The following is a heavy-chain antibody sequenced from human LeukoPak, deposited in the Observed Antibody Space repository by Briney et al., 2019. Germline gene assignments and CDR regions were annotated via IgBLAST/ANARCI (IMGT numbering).Heavy chain of an antibody. CDR1: DGSFSDYY. CDR2: INHSGST. D-gene: IGHD5-24*01. CDR3: ARGGRDGYSS. Sequence: SETLSLTCAVYDGSFSDYYWTWIRQPPGKGLEWIGEINHSGSTNYNPSLKSRVTISVDTSKNQFSLKLSSVTAADTAVYYCARGGRDGYSSWGQGTLVTVSS. V-gene: IGHV4-34*01. J-gene: IGHJ4*02.